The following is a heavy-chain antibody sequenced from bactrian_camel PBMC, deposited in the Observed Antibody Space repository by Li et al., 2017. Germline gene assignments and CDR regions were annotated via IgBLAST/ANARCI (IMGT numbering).Heavy chain of an antibody. J-gene: IGHJ6*01. CDR1: GFTYWRYC. D-gene: IGHD3*01. Sequence: HVQLVESGGDSVQAGGSLRLSCTVSGFTYWRYCMAWFRQAPGKQREGVAAIDSDGNDASTKYADSVKGRFTISQDKAKDTLHLQMNNLSPEDSAMYYCAAFGGDCYVGVLSYIADFSYWGQGTQVTVS. V-gene: IGHV3S26*01. CDR3: AAFGGDCYVGVLSYIADFSY. CDR2: IDSDGNDAST.